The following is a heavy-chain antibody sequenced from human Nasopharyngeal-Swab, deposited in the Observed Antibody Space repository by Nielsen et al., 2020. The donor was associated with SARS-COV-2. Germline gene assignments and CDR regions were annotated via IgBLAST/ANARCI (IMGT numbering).Heavy chain of an antibody. V-gene: IGHV3-23*01. CDR3: AKKGRDFWSGYHFDY. D-gene: IGHD3-3*01. CDR1: GFTFSSYA. CDR2: ISGSGGST. Sequence: GESLKISCAASGFTFSSYAMSWVRQAPGKGLEWVSGISGSGGSTYHADSVKGRFTISRDNSKNTLYLQMNSLRAEDTAVYYCAKKGRDFWSGYHFDYWGQGTLVTVSS. J-gene: IGHJ4*02.